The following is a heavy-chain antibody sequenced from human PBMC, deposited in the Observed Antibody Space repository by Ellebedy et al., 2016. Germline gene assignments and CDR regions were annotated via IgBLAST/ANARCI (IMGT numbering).Heavy chain of an antibody. CDR2: LSGSGPKT. Sequence: GGSLRLXCAASGFTFKTYAMSWVRQAPGEGLEWVSTLSGSGPKTYYADSVQGRFTISRDNSKSTLYLQMNSLRAEDTAVYYCAKHETDGDYYFDLWGHGTLVTVSS. CDR3: AKHETDGDYYFDL. J-gene: IGHJ2*01. CDR1: GFTFKTYA. V-gene: IGHV3-23*01. D-gene: IGHD2-21*01.